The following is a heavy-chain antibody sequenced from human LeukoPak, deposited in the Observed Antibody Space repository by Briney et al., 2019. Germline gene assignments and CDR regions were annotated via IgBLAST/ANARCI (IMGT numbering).Heavy chain of an antibody. J-gene: IGHJ4*02. CDR2: INDSGRT. CDR1: GGSFSGYY. D-gene: IGHD6-6*01. V-gene: IGHV4-34*01. CDR3: ARGPREEARPLGY. Sequence: PAESLSLTCAAYGGSFSGYYWSWIRQPPGKGLEWIGEINDSGRTNYNPPLKTRSTIPVNTSKNQYSRRLSAVTAAATAVYDCARGPREEARPLGYWGKGTLVTVSS.